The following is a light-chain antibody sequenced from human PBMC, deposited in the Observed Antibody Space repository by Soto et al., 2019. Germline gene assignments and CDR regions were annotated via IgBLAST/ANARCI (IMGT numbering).Light chain of an antibody. CDR1: QICLYSSTNNNY. CDR2: WAS. J-gene: IGKJ4*01. Sequence: DIVMTQSPDSLSVSLGERATINLNSGQICLYSSTNNNYLAWHQQKPGQPPKLLIYWASTRESGVPDRFSGSGSGTDFTLTISSLQAEDVAVYYCQQYYSIPPSFGGGTKVDIK. CDR3: QQYYSIPPS. V-gene: IGKV4-1*01.